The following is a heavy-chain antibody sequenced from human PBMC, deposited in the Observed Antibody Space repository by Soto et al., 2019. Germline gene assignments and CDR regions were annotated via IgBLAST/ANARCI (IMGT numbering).Heavy chain of an antibody. Sequence: GGSLRLSCAASGFTFSSYAMSWVRQAPGKGLEWVSAISGSGGSTYYADSVKGRFTISRDNSKNTLYLQMNSLRAEDTAVYYCAKDREDIVVVPAATSYDAFDIWGQGTMVTVSS. J-gene: IGHJ3*02. CDR2: ISGSGGST. D-gene: IGHD2-2*01. CDR3: AKDREDIVVVPAATSYDAFDI. V-gene: IGHV3-23*01. CDR1: GFTFSSYA.